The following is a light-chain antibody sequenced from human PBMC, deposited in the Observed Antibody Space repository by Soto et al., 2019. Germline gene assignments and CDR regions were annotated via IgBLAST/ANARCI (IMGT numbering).Light chain of an antibody. Sequence: VMTQSPLSLSVTPGEPASFSCRSSQSLLHSNGYTYLDWYLQKPGQSPQLLIYLGSNRASGVPDRFSGSGSGTDFTLKISRVEAEDVGVYYCMQALETPLTFGGGTKVEIK. CDR3: MQALETPLT. J-gene: IGKJ4*01. V-gene: IGKV2-28*01. CDR2: LGS. CDR1: QSLLHSNGYTY.